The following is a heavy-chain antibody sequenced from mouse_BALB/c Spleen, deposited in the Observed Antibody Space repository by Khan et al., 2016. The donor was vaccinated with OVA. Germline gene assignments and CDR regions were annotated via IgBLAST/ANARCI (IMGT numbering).Heavy chain of an antibody. CDR1: GYTFTDYY. Sequence: QVQLQQSGAELARPGASVKLSCKASGYTFTDYYINWVKQRPGQGLEWIGEISPGSGGTNYNERFKGKATLTADKSSSTAYLQLSSLTSEATAVYFGAIRNYFGYTFAYWGQGTLVTVSA. J-gene: IGHJ3*01. CDR3: AIRNYFGYTFAY. V-gene: IGHV1-77*01. D-gene: IGHD1-2*01. CDR2: ISPGSGGT.